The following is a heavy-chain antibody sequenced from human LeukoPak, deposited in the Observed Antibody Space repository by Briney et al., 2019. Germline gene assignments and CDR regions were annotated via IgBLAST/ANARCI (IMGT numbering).Heavy chain of an antibody. D-gene: IGHD3-22*01. J-gene: IGHJ3*02. CDR1: GGSFSGYY. CDR3: ARAFTGSGYYYDAFDI. Sequence: SETLSLTCAVYGGSFSGYYWSWLRQPPGKGLEWIGETNHSGSTNYNPSLKSRATISVDTSKNQFSLKLSSVTAADTSVYYCARAFTGSGYYYDAFDIWGQGTMVTVSS. CDR2: TNHSGST. V-gene: IGHV4-34*01.